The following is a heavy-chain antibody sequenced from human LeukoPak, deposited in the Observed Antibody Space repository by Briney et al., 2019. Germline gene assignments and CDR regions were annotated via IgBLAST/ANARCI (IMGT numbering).Heavy chain of an antibody. CDR1: GYTFTSYA. CDR3: AREVVGATSGTLYY. V-gene: IGHV1-69*13. CDR2: IIPIFGTA. Sequence: GASVKVSCKASGYTFTSYAMNWVRQAPGQGLEWMGGIIPIFGTANYAQKFQGRVTITADESTSTAYMELSSLRSEDTAVYYCAREVVGATSGTLYYWGQGTLVTVSS. J-gene: IGHJ4*02. D-gene: IGHD1-26*01.